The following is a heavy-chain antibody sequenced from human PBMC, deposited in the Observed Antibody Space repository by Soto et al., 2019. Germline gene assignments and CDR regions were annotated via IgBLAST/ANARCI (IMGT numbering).Heavy chain of an antibody. D-gene: IGHD5-12*01. CDR2: ISAYNGNT. CDR1: GYTFTSYG. Sequence: ASVKVSCKASGYTFTSYGISWVRQAPGQGLEWMGRISAYNGNTNYAQKFQGRVTMTTDTSTSTAYMELSSLRSEDTAVYYCARGRYSGYDSNDYWGQGTLVTVSS. V-gene: IGHV1-18*01. J-gene: IGHJ4*02. CDR3: ARGRYSGYDSNDY.